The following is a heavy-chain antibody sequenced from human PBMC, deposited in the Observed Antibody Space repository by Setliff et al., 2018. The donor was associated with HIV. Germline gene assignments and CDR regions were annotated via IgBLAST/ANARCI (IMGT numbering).Heavy chain of an antibody. CDR2: IFPGDSDT. CDR1: GYSFTTYW. CDR3: ARLVVIGRDYYYHYYMDV. J-gene: IGHJ6*03. Sequence: GESLKISCKGSGYSFTTYWIVWVRQMPGKGLEWMGIIFPGDSDTRYSPSFQGQVTFSVDKSISVAYLQWSSLKASDTAIYYCARLVVIGRDYYYHYYMDVWGKGTTVTVSS. D-gene: IGHD2-15*01. V-gene: IGHV5-51*01.